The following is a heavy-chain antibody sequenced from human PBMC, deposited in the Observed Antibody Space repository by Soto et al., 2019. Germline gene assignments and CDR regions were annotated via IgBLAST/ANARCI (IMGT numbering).Heavy chain of an antibody. J-gene: IGHJ4*02. CDR2: INHSGTT. CDR1: SRSFRDYY. Sequence: SETLSLTCAVYSRSFRDYYWTWIRQPPGKGLEFIGEINHSGTTHYNPSLKSRVTVSVDTSKNHFSLKMNSVTAADTAAYYCARSPKSTDFPYYFDFWGQGTLVTVSS. CDR3: ARSPKSTDFPYYFDF. V-gene: IGHV4-34*01. D-gene: IGHD2-21*01.